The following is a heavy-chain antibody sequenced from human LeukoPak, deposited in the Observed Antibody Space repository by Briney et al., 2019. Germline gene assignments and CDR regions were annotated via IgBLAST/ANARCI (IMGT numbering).Heavy chain of an antibody. V-gene: IGHV1-3*01. J-gene: IGHJ4*02. CDR3: ARAIVVVVAASNLDY. Sequence: KFQGRVTITRDTSASTAYMELSSLRSEDTVVYYCARAIVVVVAASNLDYWGQGTLVTVSS. D-gene: IGHD2-15*01.